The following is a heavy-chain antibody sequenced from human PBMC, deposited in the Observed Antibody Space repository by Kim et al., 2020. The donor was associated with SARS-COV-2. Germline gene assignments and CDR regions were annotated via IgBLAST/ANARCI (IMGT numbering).Heavy chain of an antibody. CDR1: GYSFTGYY. D-gene: IGHD6-19*01. V-gene: IGHV1-2*05. Sequence: ASVKVSCKASGYSFTGYYIHWVRRAPGQGLEWMGRINCNSGGTNYAQRFQGRVTMTKDTSITTAYLELTDLRSDDTVVYYCARSPISLAGYWYFDVWGRGTLVTVSS. CDR2: INCNSGGT. CDR3: ARSPISLAGYWYFDV. J-gene: IGHJ2*01.